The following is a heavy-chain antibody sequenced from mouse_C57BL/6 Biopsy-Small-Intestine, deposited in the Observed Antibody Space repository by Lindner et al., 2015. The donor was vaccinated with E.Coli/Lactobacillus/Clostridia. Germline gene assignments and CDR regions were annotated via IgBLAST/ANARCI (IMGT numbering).Heavy chain of an antibody. D-gene: IGHD4-1*01. V-gene: IGHV5-6*01. CDR3: ARHLLTGPFAY. CDR1: GFTFSSYG. CDR2: ISSGGSNT. J-gene: IGHJ3*01. Sequence: VQLQESGGDLVKPGGSLRLSCAASGFTFSSYGMSWVRQTPDKRLEWVATISSGGSNTYFPDSVKGRFTISRDNAKNTLYLQMGSLKSEDTAMYYCARHLLTGPFAYWGQGTLVTVSA.